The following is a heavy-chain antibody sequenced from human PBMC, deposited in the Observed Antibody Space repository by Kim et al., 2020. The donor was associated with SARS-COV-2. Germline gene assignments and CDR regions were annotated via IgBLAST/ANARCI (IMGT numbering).Heavy chain of an antibody. CDR1: VSTFTSYY. V-gene: IGHV1-46*01. D-gene: IGHD3-22*01. CDR2: INPSGGST. Sequence: ASVKVSCKASVSTFTSYYMHWVRQAPGQGLEWMGIINPSGGSTSYAQKFQGRVTMTRDTSTSTVYMELSSLRSEDTAVYYCARDLTYYYDSSGYYYDYGMDVWGQGTTVTVSS. CDR3: ARDLTYYYDSSGYYYDYGMDV. J-gene: IGHJ6*02.